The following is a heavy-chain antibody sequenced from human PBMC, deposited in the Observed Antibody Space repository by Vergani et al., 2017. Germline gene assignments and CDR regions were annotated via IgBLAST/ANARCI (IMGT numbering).Heavy chain of an antibody. Sequence: QVQLVESGAEVKKPGASVKVSCKASGYTFTSYDINWVRQATGQGLEWMGWMNPNSGNTGYAQKFQGSVTITRNTSISTAYMELSSLRSEDTAVYYCACRYSSGTSCRGGYFQHWGQGTLVTVSS. V-gene: IGHV1-8*03. CDR1: GYTFTSYD. J-gene: IGHJ1*01. CDR2: MNPNSGNT. CDR3: ACRYSSGTSCRGGYFQH. D-gene: IGHD2-2*01.